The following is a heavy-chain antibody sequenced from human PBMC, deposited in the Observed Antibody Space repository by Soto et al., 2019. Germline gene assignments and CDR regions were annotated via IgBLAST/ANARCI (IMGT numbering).Heavy chain of an antibody. CDR2: ISGSGGST. CDR1: GFTFSSYA. J-gene: IGHJ6*02. CDR3: AKFRLGYCSSTSCYPDDYYYYGMDV. Sequence: QPGGSLRLSCAASGFTFSSYAMSWVRQAPGKGLEWVSAISGSGGSTYYADSVKGRFTISRDNSKNTLYLQMNSLRAEDTAVYYCAKFRLGYCSSTSCYPDDYYYYGMDVWGQGTTVTVSS. D-gene: IGHD2-2*01. V-gene: IGHV3-23*01.